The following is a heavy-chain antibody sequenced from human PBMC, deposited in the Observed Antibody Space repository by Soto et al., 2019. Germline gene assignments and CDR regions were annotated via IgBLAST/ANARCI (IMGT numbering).Heavy chain of an antibody. Sequence: QVQLVQSGAGVKKPGASVKVSCKASGYTFTSYDINWVRQATGQGLEWMGWMNPNSGNTGYAQKFQGRVTMTRNTSISTAYMELSSLRSEDTAVYYCASPARNYDFWSGYSFDIWGQGTMVTVSS. CDR1: GYTFTSYD. CDR3: ASPARNYDFWSGYSFDI. CDR2: MNPNSGNT. V-gene: IGHV1-8*01. D-gene: IGHD3-3*01. J-gene: IGHJ3*02.